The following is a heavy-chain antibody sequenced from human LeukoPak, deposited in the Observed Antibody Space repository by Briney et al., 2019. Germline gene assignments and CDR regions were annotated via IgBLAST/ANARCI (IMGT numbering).Heavy chain of an antibody. V-gene: IGHV3-23*01. CDR2: ISGSGGST. CDR3: AKALHESGYSYYYYYYGMDV. D-gene: IGHD3-3*01. CDR1: GFTFSSYA. Sequence: PGASLRLSCAASGFTFSSYAMSWVRQAPGKGLEWVSAISGSGGSTYYADSVKGRFTISRDNSKNTLYLQMNSLRAEGTAVYYCAKALHESGYSYYYYYYGMDVWGQGTTVTVSS. J-gene: IGHJ6*02.